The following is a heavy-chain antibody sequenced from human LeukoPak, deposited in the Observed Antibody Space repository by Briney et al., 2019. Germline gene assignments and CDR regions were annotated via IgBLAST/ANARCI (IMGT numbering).Heavy chain of an antibody. CDR2: IYTSGST. J-gene: IGHJ4*02. CDR3: ARSVPRGSEEDY. V-gene: IGHV4-4*07. D-gene: IGHD2-15*01. CDR1: GGSISSYY. Sequence: LETLSLTCTVSGGSISSYYWSWIRQPAGKGLEWIGRIYTSGSTNYNPSLKSRVTISVDTSKNQFSLKLSSVTAADTAVYYCARSVPRGSEEDYWGQGTLVTVSS.